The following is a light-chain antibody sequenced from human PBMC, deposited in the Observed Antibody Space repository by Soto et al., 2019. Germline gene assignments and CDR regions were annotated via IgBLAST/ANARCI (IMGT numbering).Light chain of an antibody. CDR2: VGTGGIVG. J-gene: IGLJ2*01. Sequence: QPVLTQPPSASASLGASVTLTCTLSSGYSNYKVDWYQQRPGKGLRFVMRVGTGGIVGSKGDGIPDRFSVLGSGLNRYLTIKNIQEEDESDYHCGADHGSGRNFVVFGGGTKLTVL. V-gene: IGLV9-49*01. CDR1: SGYSNYK. CDR3: GADHGSGRNFVV.